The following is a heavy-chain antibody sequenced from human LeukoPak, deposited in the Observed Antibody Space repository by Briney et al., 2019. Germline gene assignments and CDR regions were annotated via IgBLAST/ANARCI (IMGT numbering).Heavy chain of an antibody. V-gene: IGHV3-30*04. Sequence: PGGSLRLSCAVSGFTFRNYARPWGRQTPEKGLGREAVVSYDGVYKNYADSVKGRFTISRDDPKNTLYLQMNSLRTEDTGLYYCERDEFDGYNSGPSIYWGQGTLVTVSS. J-gene: IGHJ4*02. CDR2: VSYDGVYK. CDR3: ERDEFDGYNSGPSIY. CDR1: GFTFRNYA. D-gene: IGHD5-24*01.